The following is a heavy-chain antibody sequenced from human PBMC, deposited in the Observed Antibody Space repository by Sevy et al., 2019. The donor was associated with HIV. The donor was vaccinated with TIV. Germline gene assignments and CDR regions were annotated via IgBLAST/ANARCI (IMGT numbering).Heavy chain of an antibody. CDR2: INWNSGSL. CDR1: GFTFEDYA. D-gene: IGHD6-19*01. Sequence: GGSLRLSCAGSGFTFEDYALHWVRQAPGQGLEWVAGINWNSGSLDYADSVKGRFTISTDDAKNSLYLQMDTLRTEDTALYYCAKTPMTEAAPYFDFWGQGTLVTVSS. CDR3: AKTPMTEAAPYFDF. V-gene: IGHV3-9*01. J-gene: IGHJ4*02.